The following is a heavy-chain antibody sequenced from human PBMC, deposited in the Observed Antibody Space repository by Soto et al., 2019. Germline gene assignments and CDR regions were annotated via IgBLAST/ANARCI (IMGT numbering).Heavy chain of an antibody. CDR1: GFTCSSYG. CDR3: AKTYGDYFNY. CDR2: ISYDGSNK. D-gene: IGHD4-17*01. J-gene: IGHJ4*02. V-gene: IGHV3-30*18. Sequence: GGSLRLSCAASGFTCSSYGMHWVRQAPGKGLEWVAVISYDGSNKYYADSVKGRFTISRDNSKNTLYLQMNSLRAEDTAVYYCAKTYGDYFNYWGQGTLVTVSS.